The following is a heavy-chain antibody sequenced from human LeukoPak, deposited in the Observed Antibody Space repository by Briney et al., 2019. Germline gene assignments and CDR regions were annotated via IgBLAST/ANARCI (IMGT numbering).Heavy chain of an antibody. Sequence: ASVKVSCKASGYTFTSYYMHWVRQAPGQGLEWMGLINPSGGSTSYAQKFQGRVTMTRDTSTSTVYMELSNLRSEDTAVYYCARDPRGAVAGTRNGMDVWGQGTTVTVSS. CDR3: ARDPRGAVAGTRNGMDV. CDR2: INPSGGST. CDR1: GYTFTSYY. V-gene: IGHV1-46*01. J-gene: IGHJ6*02. D-gene: IGHD6-19*01.